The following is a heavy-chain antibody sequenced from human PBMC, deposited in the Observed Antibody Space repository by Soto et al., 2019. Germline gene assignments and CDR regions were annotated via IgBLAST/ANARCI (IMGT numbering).Heavy chain of an antibody. V-gene: IGHV4-59*08. J-gene: IGHJ4*02. Sequence: SETLSLTCTVSGGSISSYYWSWIRQPPGKGLEWIGYIYYSGSTNYNPSLKSRVTISVDTSKNQFSLKLSSVTAADTAVYYCARIATTTLGGPIDYWGRGTLVTVS. D-gene: IGHD4-4*01. CDR3: ARIATTTLGGPIDY. CDR2: IYYSGST. CDR1: GGSISSYY.